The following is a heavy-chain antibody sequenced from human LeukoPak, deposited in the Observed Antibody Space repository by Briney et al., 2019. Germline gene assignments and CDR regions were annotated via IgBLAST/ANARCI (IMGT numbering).Heavy chain of an antibody. CDR3: ARETSLMGYASGLGFNY. V-gene: IGHV4-59*02. CDR1: GGSVSSWY. Sequence: PSETLSLTCTVSGGSVSSWYWSWIRQPPGKGLEWIGYIYDSGNTKYNPSLKSRVTISIDTPKNQFSLKLTSVTAADTATYYCARETSLMGYASGLGFNYWGQGILVTVSS. CDR2: IYDSGNT. J-gene: IGHJ4*02. D-gene: IGHD6-19*01.